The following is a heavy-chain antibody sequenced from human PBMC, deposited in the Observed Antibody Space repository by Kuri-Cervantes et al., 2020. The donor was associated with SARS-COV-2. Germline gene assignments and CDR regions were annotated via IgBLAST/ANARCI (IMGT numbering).Heavy chain of an antibody. V-gene: IGHV1-69-2*01. D-gene: IGHD3-3*01. Sequence: ASVKVSCKTSGYTFTGYYIHWVQQAPGKGLEWMGLVDPEDGKTIYAEKFQGRVTINADTSIDTAYMELSGLRSEDTAVYYCAKPAGSGYQWMFDYWGQGTLVTVSS. CDR3: AKPAGSGYQWMFDY. J-gene: IGHJ4*02. CDR2: VDPEDGKT. CDR1: GYTFTGYY.